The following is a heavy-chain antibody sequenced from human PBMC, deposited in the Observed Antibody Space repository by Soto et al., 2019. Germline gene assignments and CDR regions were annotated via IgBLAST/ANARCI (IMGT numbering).Heavy chain of an antibody. Sequence: EVQLLESGGGLVQPGGSLRLSCAASGFTFSSYAMSWVRQAPGKGLEWVSAISGSGGITYYADSVKGRFTISRDNSKNTLYLQMNSLRAENTAVYYCAKGIAAAGTYYYYYYGMDVWGQGTTVTVSS. J-gene: IGHJ6*02. CDR3: AKGIAAAGTYYYYYYGMDV. CDR1: GFTFSSYA. D-gene: IGHD6-13*01. CDR2: ISGSGGIT. V-gene: IGHV3-23*01.